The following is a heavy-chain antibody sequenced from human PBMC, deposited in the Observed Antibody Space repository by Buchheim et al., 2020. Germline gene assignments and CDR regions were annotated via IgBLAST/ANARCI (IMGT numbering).Heavy chain of an antibody. CDR3: AKGCMVQGVIITRYYYYYGMDV. D-gene: IGHD3-10*01. CDR1: GFTVSSYA. CDR2: ISGSGGST. J-gene: IGHJ6*02. Sequence: EVQLVESGGGLVQPGGSLRLSCAASGFTVSSYAMSWVRQAPGKGLEWVSAISGSGGSTYYADSVKGRFTISRDNSKNTLYLQMNSLRAEDTAVYYCAKGCMVQGVIITRYYYYYGMDVWGQGTT. V-gene: IGHV3-23*04.